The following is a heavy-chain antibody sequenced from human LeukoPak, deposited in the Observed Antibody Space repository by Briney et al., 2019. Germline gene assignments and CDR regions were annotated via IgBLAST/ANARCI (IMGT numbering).Heavy chain of an antibody. V-gene: IGHV3-23*01. J-gene: IGHJ4*02. Sequence: GSLRLSCAASGFTFSSYAMSWVRQAPGKGLGWVSATSGSGGSTYYADSVKGRFTISRDNSKNTLYLQMNSLRAEDTAVYYCAKAGRWAAAAGNYFDYWGQGTLVTVSS. CDR3: AKAGRWAAAAGNYFDY. CDR1: GFTFSSYA. D-gene: IGHD6-13*01. CDR2: TSGSGGST.